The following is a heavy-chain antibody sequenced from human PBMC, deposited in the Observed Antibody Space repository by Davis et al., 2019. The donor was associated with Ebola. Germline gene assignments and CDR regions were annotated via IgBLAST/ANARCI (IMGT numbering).Heavy chain of an antibody. CDR3: ACRYYDSSGYRLGYYYGMDV. J-gene: IGHJ6*02. V-gene: IGHV4-39*07. D-gene: IGHD3-22*01. CDR1: GGSISSSSYY. Sequence: SETLSLTCTVSGGSISSSSYYWGWIRQPPGKGLEWIGSIYYSGSTYYNPSLKSRVTISVDTSKNQFSLKLSSVTAADTAVYYCACRYYDSSGYRLGYYYGMDVWGQGTTVTVSS. CDR2: IYYSGST.